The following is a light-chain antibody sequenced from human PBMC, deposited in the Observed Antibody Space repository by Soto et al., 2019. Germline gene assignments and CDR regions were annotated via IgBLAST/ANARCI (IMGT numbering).Light chain of an antibody. CDR2: AAS. J-gene: IGKJ1*01. Sequence: EIVLTQSPDTLSLSPGERASLSCRASQSVSSSLAWYQQKPGQAPRLLISAASARVTGTPDRFSGGGTGTDFTLTISRLEPEDFAVYYWQHYGSSRWTFGQGTKVEI. CDR1: QSVSSS. CDR3: QHYGSSRWT. V-gene: IGKV3-20*01.